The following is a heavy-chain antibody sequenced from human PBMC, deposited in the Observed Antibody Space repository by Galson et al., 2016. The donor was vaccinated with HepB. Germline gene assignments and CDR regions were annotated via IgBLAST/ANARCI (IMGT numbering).Heavy chain of an antibody. CDR2: IIPFVGTP. CDR1: GGKVSRYA. V-gene: IGHV1-69*13. CDR3: AREGNCAGYRCFRFDY. D-gene: IGHD2-15*01. Sequence: SVKVSCKVYGGKVSRYAISWLRQAPGQGLEWMGGIIPFVGTPPYGQKFQGRVRIFADESTTTAYMELTGLRVDDTAVYYCAREGNCAGYRCFRFDYWGQGTLVTVSS. J-gene: IGHJ4*02.